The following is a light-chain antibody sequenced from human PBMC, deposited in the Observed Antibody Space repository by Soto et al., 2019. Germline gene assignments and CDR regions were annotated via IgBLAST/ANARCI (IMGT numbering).Light chain of an antibody. CDR1: SSDVGGYNY. CDR2: EVY. V-gene: IGLV2-8*01. J-gene: IGLJ2*01. Sequence: QSALTQPPSASGSPGQSVTISCTGTSSDVGGYNYVSWYQQHPGKAPKLLIYEVYNRPSGVPDRFSGSRSGNAASLTVSGLQADDEADYYCSSFAGSNNHVIFGGGTKLTVL. CDR3: SSFAGSNNHVI.